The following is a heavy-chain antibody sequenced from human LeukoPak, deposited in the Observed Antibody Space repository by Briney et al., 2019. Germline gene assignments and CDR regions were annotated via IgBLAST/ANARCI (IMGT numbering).Heavy chain of an antibody. Sequence: GASVKVSCKASGYTFTSYGMNWVRQAPGQGLEWMGWINPNTGNPTYAQGFTGRFVFSLDTSVSTAYLQISSLKAEDTAVYYCARDLYCSSNSCYAGGNWFDPWGQGTLVTVSS. D-gene: IGHD2-2*01. V-gene: IGHV7-4-1*02. CDR3: ARDLYCSSNSCYAGGNWFDP. J-gene: IGHJ5*02. CDR2: INPNTGNP. CDR1: GYTFTSYG.